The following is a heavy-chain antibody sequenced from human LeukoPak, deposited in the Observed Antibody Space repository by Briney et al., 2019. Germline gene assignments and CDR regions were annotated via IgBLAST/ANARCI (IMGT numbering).Heavy chain of an antibody. CDR1: GFTFSSYA. CDR2: ISGSGGST. Sequence: GGFLRLSCAASGFTFSSYAMSWVRQAPGKGLEWVSAISGSGGSTYYADSVKGRFTISRDNSKNTLYLQMNSLRAEDTAVYYCATSVDLIPATGFDYWGQGTLVTVSS. CDR3: ATSVDLIPATGFDY. D-gene: IGHD3-16*01. J-gene: IGHJ4*02. V-gene: IGHV3-23*01.